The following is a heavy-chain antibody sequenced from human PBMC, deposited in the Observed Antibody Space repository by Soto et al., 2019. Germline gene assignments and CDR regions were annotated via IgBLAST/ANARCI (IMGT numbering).Heavy chain of an antibody. CDR2: IDPSDSYT. D-gene: IGHD6-13*01. V-gene: IGHV5-10-1*01. CDR3: ARHGRSWYLGMDV. J-gene: IGHJ6*04. CDR1: GYSFTSYW. Sequence: LGESLKISCNGSGYSFTSYWISWVRQMPGKGLEWMGRIDPSDSYTNYSPSFQGHATISADKSISTAYLQWSSLKASDTAMYYCARHGRSWYLGMDVWGKGTTVTVS.